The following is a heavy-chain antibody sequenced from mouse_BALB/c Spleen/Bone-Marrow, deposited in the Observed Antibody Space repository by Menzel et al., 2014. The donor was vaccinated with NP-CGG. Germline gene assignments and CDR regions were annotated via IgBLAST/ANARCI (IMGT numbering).Heavy chain of an antibody. CDR3: ARRVWSRGGDY. CDR1: GFTFSSYT. Sequence: EVNVVESGGGLVQPGGSLKLSCAASGFTFSSYTMSWVRQTPEKRLEWVAYISNGGGSTYYPDTVKGRFTTSRDNAKNTLYLQMSSLKSEDTAMYYCARRVWSRGGDYWGQGTSVTVSS. D-gene: IGHD2-10*02. J-gene: IGHJ4*01. V-gene: IGHV5-12-2*01. CDR2: ISNGGGST.